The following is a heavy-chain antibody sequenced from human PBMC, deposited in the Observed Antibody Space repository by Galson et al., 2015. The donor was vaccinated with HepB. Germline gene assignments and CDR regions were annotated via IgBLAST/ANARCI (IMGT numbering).Heavy chain of an antibody. CDR1: GYTFTSYD. CDR2: TNPNRGNT. CDR3: ARSWSDYYYYYGMDV. Sequence: SVKVSCKASGYTFTSYDINWVRQATGQGLEWMGWTNPNRGNTGYAQKFQGRVTMTRNTSISTAYMELSSLRSEDTAVYYCARSWSDYYYYYGMDVWGQGTTVTVSS. J-gene: IGHJ6*02. V-gene: IGHV1-8*01.